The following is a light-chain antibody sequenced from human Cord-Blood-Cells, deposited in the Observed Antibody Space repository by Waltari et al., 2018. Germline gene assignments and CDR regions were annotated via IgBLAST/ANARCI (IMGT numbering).Light chain of an antibody. CDR3: CSYAGSSTLV. Sequence: STLTYSASVAGPPGQSVTISCTGTSSDAGPYNLVSWYQQHPGKAPKLMIYEGSKRPSGVSNRFSGSKSGNTASLTISGLQAEDEADYYCCSYAGSSTLVFGGGTKLTVL. V-gene: IGLV2-23*01. CDR2: EGS. CDR1: SSDAGPYNL. J-gene: IGLJ3*02.